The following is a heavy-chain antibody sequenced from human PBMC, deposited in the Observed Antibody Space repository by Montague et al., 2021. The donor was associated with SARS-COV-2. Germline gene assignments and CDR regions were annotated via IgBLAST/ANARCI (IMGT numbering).Heavy chain of an antibody. J-gene: IGHJ4*02. D-gene: IGHD6-13*01. Sequence: SETLSLTCAVYGGSFSGYYWSWIRQPPGKGLEWIGEINHSGSTNYNPSLKSRVTISVDTSKNQFSRKLSSVTAADTAVYYCARVRYSSSWYGQKYYFDYWGQGTLSTVSS. CDR1: GGSFSGYY. CDR2: INHSGST. V-gene: IGHV4-34*01. CDR3: ARVRYSSSWYGQKYYFDY.